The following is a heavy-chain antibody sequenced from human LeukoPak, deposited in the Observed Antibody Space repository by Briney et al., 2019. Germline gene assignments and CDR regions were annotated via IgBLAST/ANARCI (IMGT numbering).Heavy chain of an antibody. Sequence: SETLSLTCTVSGGSISSSSYYWGWVRQPPGKGLEWIGSIYYSGSTYYNPSLKSRVTISVDTSKNQFSLKLSSVTAADTAVYYCARQQWVSSSWYGSQKPWFDPWGQGTLVTVSS. CDR3: ARQQWVSSSWYGSQKPWFDP. V-gene: IGHV4-39*01. CDR1: GGSISSSSYY. D-gene: IGHD6-13*01. J-gene: IGHJ5*02. CDR2: IYYSGST.